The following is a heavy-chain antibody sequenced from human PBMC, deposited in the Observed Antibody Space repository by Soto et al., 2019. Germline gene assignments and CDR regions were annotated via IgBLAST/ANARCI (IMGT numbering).Heavy chain of an antibody. J-gene: IGHJ6*02. D-gene: IGHD6-13*01. CDR2: IYYSGST. CDR1: GGSISSSSYY. CDR3: ARQDPIAAAGPPFYYYYYGMDV. V-gene: IGHV4-39*01. Sequence: SETLSLTCTVSGGSISSSSYYWGWIRQPPGKGLEWIGSIYYSGSTYYNPSLKSRVTISVDTSKNQFSLKLSSVTAADKAVYYCARQDPIAAAGPPFYYYYYGMDVWGQGTTVTVSS.